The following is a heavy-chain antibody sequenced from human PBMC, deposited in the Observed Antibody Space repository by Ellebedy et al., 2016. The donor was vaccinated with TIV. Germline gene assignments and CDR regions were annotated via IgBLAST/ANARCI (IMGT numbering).Heavy chain of an antibody. CDR2: INTNTGNP. CDR3: ARAAAAGFFWYFDL. J-gene: IGHJ2*01. V-gene: IGHV7-4-1*02. D-gene: IGHD6-13*01. CDR1: GYSFINYA. Sequence: AASVTVSCKASGYSFINYAMKWVRQAPGQGLEWMGWINTNTGNPTYAQGFTGRFVFSLDTSVSTAYLHISSLKAEDTAIYYCARAAAAGFFWYFDLWGRGTLVTVSS.